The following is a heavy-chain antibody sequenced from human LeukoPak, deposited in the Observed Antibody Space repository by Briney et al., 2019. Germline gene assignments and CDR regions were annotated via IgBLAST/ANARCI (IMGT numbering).Heavy chain of an antibody. CDR3: ARRSYSYGRLGFDY. D-gene: IGHD5-18*01. J-gene: IGHJ4*02. V-gene: IGHV1-69*13. Sequence: SVKVSCKASGGTFSSYAISWVRQAPGQRLEWMGGIIPIFGTANYAQKFQGRVTITADESTSTAYMELSSLRSEDTAVYYCARRSYSYGRLGFDYWGQGTLVTVSS. CDR2: IIPIFGTA. CDR1: GGTFSSYA.